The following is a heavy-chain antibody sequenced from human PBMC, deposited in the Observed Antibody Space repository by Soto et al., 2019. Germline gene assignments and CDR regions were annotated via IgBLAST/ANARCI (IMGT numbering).Heavy chain of an antibody. V-gene: IGHV5-51*01. Sequence: GESLNICCNGSRYSFSRHCIGWVCQMPGKGLEWMGIIYPGDSDTRYSSSFQGQVTISADKSISTAYLQWSSLKASDTAMYYCARLLGILTGYNYFDYWGQGTLVTVSS. D-gene: IGHD3-9*01. CDR3: ARLLGILTGYNYFDY. CDR1: RYSFSRHC. CDR2: IYPGDSDT. J-gene: IGHJ4*02.